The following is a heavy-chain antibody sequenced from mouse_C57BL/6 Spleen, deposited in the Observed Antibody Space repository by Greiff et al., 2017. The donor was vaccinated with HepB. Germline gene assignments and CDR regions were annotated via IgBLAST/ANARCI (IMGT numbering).Heavy chain of an antibody. V-gene: IGHV1-69*01. CDR2: IDPSDSYT. CDR1: GYTFTSYW. CDR3: ARRVLSYYYAMDY. J-gene: IGHJ4*01. D-gene: IGHD2-14*01. Sequence: QVHVKQPGAELVMPGASVKLSCKASGYTFTSYWMHWVKQRPGQGLEWIGEIDPSDSYTNYNQKFKGKSTLTVDKSSSTAYMQLSSLTSEDSAVYYCARRVLSYYYAMDYWGQGTSVTVSS.